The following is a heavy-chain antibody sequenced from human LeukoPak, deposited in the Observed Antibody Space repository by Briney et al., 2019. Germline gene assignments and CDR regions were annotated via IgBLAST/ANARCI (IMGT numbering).Heavy chain of an antibody. CDR3: ARGGWSNDF. V-gene: IGHV4-59*08. CDR1: GGSISNSY. D-gene: IGHD6-19*01. CDR2: IHYSGST. J-gene: IGHJ4*02. Sequence: SETLSLTCTVSGGSISNSYWSWIRQPTGKGLEWIGYIHYSGSTNYNPPLRSRVTISVDTSKNQFSLKLSSVTAADTAVYYCARGGWSNDFWGQGTLVTVSS.